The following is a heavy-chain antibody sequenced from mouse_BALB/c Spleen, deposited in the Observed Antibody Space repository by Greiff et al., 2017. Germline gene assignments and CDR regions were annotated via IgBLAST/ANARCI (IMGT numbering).Heavy chain of an antibody. CDR1: GFSLTSYG. CDR3: ATYGNYEGYFDY. V-gene: IGHV2-9*02. J-gene: IGHJ2*01. D-gene: IGHD2-1*01. CDR2: IWAGGST. Sequence: QVQLQQSGPGLVAPSQSLSITCTVSGFSLTSYGVHWVRQPPGKGLEWLGVIWAGGSTNYNSALMSRLSISKDNSKSQVFLKMNSLQTDDTAMYYCATYGNYEGYFDYWGQGTTLTVSS.